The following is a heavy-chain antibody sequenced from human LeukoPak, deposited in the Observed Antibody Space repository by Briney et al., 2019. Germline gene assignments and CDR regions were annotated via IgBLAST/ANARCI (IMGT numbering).Heavy chain of an antibody. CDR1: GGSISSYY. J-gene: IGHJ2*01. CDR3: ARVSSTSSVPFDL. Sequence: SETLSLTCTVSGGSISSYYWSWIRQPPGKGLEWIGYIYHSGSTYYNPSLKSRVTISVDRSKNQFSLKLSSVTAADTAVYYCARVSSTSSVPFDLWGRGTLVTVSS. V-gene: IGHV4-59*12. D-gene: IGHD2-2*01. CDR2: IYHSGST.